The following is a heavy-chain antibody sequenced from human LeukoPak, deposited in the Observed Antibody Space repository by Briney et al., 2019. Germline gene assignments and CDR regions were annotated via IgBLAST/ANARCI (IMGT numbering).Heavy chain of an antibody. CDR3: AKNGDRGAYCSGGSCYPYYYYNMDV. CDR2: ISSSGSTI. J-gene: IGHJ6*03. Sequence: GGSLRLSCAASGFTFSSYGMHWVRQAPGKGLEWVSYISSSGSTIYYADSVKGRFTISRDNSKNTLYLQMNSLRAEDTAIYYCAKNGDRGAYCSGGSCYPYYYYNMDVWGKGTTVTISS. CDR1: GFTFSSYG. V-gene: IGHV3-48*01. D-gene: IGHD2-15*01.